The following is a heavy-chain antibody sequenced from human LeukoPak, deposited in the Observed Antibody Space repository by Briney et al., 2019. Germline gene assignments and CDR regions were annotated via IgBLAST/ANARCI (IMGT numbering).Heavy chain of an antibody. J-gene: IGHJ6*03. D-gene: IGHD2-21*01. V-gene: IGHV3-23*01. Sequence: GGSLRLSCAASGFTFSSYAMSWVRQAPGKGLEWVSAISGSGGSTYYADSVKGRFTISRDNSKNTLYLQMNSLRAEDTAVYYCAKEGGVMNYYYYYMDVWGKGTTVTVSS. CDR3: AKEGGVMNYYYYYMDV. CDR2: ISGSGGST. CDR1: GFTFSSYA.